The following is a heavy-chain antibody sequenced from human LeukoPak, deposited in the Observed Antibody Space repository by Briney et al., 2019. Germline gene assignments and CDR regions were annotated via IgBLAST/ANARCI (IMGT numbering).Heavy chain of an antibody. CDR1: GVSFNDYY. D-gene: IGHD4-17*01. CDR3: TRMTTGHDY. Sequence: SETLSLTCAVSGVSFNDYYWSWVRQTPGRGLEWIGEINHSGYTNDSPSLKSRVTLSIDTSRKQFSLNRRSVTVADTGIYYCTRMTTGHDYWGQGTLVTVSS. J-gene: IGHJ4*02. V-gene: IGHV4-34*01. CDR2: INHSGYT.